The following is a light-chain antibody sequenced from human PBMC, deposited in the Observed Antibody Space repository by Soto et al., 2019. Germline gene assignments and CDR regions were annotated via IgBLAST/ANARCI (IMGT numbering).Light chain of an antibody. Sequence: QSVLTQPPSVSGAPGQRVTISCTGSSSNIGAHYDVHWYQQLPGTAPKLLIYGNNNRPSGVPDRFPGSKSGTSASLAITGLQAEDEADYYCQSYDGSLSAVIFGGGTQLTVL. V-gene: IGLV1-40*01. CDR3: QSYDGSLSAVI. J-gene: IGLJ2*01. CDR2: GNN. CDR1: SSNIGAHYD.